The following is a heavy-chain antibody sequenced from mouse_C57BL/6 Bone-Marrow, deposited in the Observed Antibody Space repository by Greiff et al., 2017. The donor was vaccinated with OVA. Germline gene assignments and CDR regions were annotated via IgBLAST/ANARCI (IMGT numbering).Heavy chain of an antibody. V-gene: IGHV1-22*01. CDR2: INPNNGGT. Sequence: VQLQQSGPELVKPGASVKMSCKASGYTFTDYNMHWVKQSHGKSLEWIGYINPNNGGTSYNQKFKGKATLTVNKSSSTAYMELRSLTSEDSAVYYCAVTTVASRFAYGGQGTLVTVSA. CDR3: AVTTVASRFAY. J-gene: IGHJ3*01. D-gene: IGHD1-1*01. CDR1: GYTFTDYN.